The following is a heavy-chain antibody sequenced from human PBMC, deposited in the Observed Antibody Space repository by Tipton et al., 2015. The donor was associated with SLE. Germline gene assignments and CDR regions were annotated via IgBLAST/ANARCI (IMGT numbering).Heavy chain of an antibody. CDR1: GYAISSGYY. CDR3: ARRGTTLTTRWFDP. D-gene: IGHD4-17*01. Sequence: TLSLTCSVSGYAISSGYYWGWIRQSPGMGLEWIGSVYYSGSTYYNPSLKSRVTISVDTSKNQFSLKLSSVTAADTAVYYCARRGTTLTTRWFDPWGQGTLVTVSS. J-gene: IGHJ5*02. V-gene: IGHV4-38-2*02. CDR2: VYYSGST.